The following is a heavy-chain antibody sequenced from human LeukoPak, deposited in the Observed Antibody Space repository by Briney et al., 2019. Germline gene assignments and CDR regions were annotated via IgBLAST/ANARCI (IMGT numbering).Heavy chain of an antibody. CDR1: GYTFTSYY. V-gene: IGHV1-46*01. CDR3: ARGPSAYCSGGSCYSGSAWFDP. D-gene: IGHD2-15*01. J-gene: IGHJ5*02. Sequence: ASVKVSCKASGYTFTSYYMHWVRQAPGQGLEWVGLINPSGGSTSYAQKFQGRVTMTRDTSTSTAYMELSSLRSEDTAVYYCARGPSAYCSGGSCYSGSAWFDPWGQGTLVTVSS. CDR2: INPSGGST.